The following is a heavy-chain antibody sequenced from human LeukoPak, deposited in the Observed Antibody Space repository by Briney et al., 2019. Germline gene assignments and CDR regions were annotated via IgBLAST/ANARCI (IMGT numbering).Heavy chain of an antibody. D-gene: IGHD3-9*01. V-gene: IGHV3-23*01. Sequence: GGSLRLSCVASGFTLNAMSWVRQAPGKGLQWVSSLGISGGYTWYAGSVKGRFTISRDSFKNTLYLQMNSLGAEDTAVYYCARGGGGNSDFLTTYTGASLSFDYWGQGTLVTVSS. CDR2: LGISGGYT. CDR1: GFTLNA. CDR3: ARGGGGNSDFLTTYTGASLSFDY. J-gene: IGHJ4*02.